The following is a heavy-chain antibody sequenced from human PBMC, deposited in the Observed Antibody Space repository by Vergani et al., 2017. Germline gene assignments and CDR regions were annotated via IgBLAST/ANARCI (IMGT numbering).Heavy chain of an antibody. CDR1: GYSISSGYY. J-gene: IGHJ4*02. Sequence: QVQLQESGPGLVKPSETLSLTCAVSGYSISSGYYWGWIRQPPGKGLEWIGSIYHSGSTYYNPSLKSRVTISVDTSKNQFSLKLSSVTAADTAVYYCARDPVSITGTFDYWGQGTLVTVSS. V-gene: IGHV4-38-2*02. CDR3: ARDPVSITGTFDY. D-gene: IGHD1-20*01. CDR2: IYHSGST.